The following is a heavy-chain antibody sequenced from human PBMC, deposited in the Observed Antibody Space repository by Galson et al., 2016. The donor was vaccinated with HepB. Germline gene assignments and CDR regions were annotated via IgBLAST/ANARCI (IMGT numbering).Heavy chain of an antibody. CDR3: ARKSPFGPFDY. J-gene: IGHJ4*01. Sequence: SLRLSRAASAFSFSSYSMNWVRQAPGKGLEWISYISSTRTITYYADSVKGRFTISRDNAKNSLYLQMDSLRDDDTAVYYCARKSPFGPFDYWGHGTLVSVSS. V-gene: IGHV3-48*02. D-gene: IGHD2/OR15-2a*01. CDR2: ISSTRTIT. CDR1: AFSFSSYS.